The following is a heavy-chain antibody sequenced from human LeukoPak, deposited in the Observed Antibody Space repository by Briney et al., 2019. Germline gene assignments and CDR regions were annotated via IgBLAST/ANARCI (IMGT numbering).Heavy chain of an antibody. Sequence: SETLSLTCTVSGGSISSYYWSWIRQPPGKGLKWIGYIYYSGSTNYNPSLKSRVTISVDTSKNQFSLKLSSVTAADTAVYYCARDSYDILTGYYPFDYWGQGTLVTVSS. V-gene: IGHV4-59*01. D-gene: IGHD3-9*01. CDR2: IYYSGST. CDR1: GGSISSYY. J-gene: IGHJ4*02. CDR3: ARDSYDILTGYYPFDY.